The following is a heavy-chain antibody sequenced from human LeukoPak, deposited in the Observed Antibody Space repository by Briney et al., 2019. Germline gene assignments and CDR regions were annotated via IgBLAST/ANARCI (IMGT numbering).Heavy chain of an antibody. D-gene: IGHD5-24*01. CDR1: GFTFSSYA. CDR2: ISGSGGST. J-gene: IGHJ4*02. CDR3: QPLATITEPFDY. Sequence: GGSLRLSCAASGFTFSSYAMSWVRQAPGKGLEWVSAISGSGGSTHYADSVKGRFTISRDNSKNTLYLQMNSLRAEDTAVYYWQPLATITEPFDYWGQGTLVTVS. V-gene: IGHV3-23*01.